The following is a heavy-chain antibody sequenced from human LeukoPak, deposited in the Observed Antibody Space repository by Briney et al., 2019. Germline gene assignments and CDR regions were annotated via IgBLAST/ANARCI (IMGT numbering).Heavy chain of an antibody. CDR3: ARGSSYSPAFDI. CDR2: IYYSGST. V-gene: IGHV4-59*01. D-gene: IGHD2-21*01. CDR1: GGSISSYY. J-gene: IGHJ3*02. Sequence: TSETLSLTCTVSGGSISSYYWSWIRQPPGKGLEWIGYIYYSGSTNYNPSLESRVTISVDTSKNQFSLKLSSVTAADTAVYYCARGSSYSPAFDIWGQGTMVTVSS.